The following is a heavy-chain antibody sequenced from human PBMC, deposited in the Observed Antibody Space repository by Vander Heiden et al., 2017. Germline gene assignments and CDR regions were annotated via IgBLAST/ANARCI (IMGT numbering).Heavy chain of an antibody. V-gene: IGHV3-33*01. J-gene: IGHJ4*02. CDR2: IWNEGGNK. D-gene: IGHD6-19*01. CDR3: ARDSGWYTPFDY. CDR1: GFPFSNYA. Sequence: QVQLVESGGGVVQPGRSLRLSCTASGFPFSNYAMHWVRQAPGKGLEWVAAIWNEGGNKYYADSVKGRLTISRDNSKNTLYLQMNSLRAEDTTVYYCARDSGWYTPFDYWGQGTLVTVSS.